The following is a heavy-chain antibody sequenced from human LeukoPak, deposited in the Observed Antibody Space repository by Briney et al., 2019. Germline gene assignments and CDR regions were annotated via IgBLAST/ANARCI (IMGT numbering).Heavy chain of an antibody. J-gene: IGHJ4*02. Sequence: ASVKVSCKASGYTFTSYAMNWVRQAPGQGLEWMGWINTYTGNPTYAQGFTGRFVFSLDTSVSTAYLQISSLKAEDTAVYYCARDMEDYVWGSYRYTGSHFDYWGQGTLVTVSS. CDR3: ARDMEDYVWGSYRYTGSHFDY. D-gene: IGHD3-16*02. CDR1: GYTFTSYA. V-gene: IGHV7-4-1*02. CDR2: INTYTGNP.